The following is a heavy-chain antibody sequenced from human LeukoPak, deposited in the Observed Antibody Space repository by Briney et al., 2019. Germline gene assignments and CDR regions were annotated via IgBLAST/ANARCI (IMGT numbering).Heavy chain of an antibody. D-gene: IGHD1-1*01. CDR1: GFTFSTYA. CDR2: INGSGGST. Sequence: GGSLRLSCAASGFTFSTYALSWVRQSPGKALEWVSSINGSGGSTFYADSVKGRFTISRDKSKNTLYLQMNSLRAEDTAMYYCARSGINNFDYWGQGTLVTVSS. V-gene: IGHV3-23*01. CDR3: ARSGINNFDY. J-gene: IGHJ4*02.